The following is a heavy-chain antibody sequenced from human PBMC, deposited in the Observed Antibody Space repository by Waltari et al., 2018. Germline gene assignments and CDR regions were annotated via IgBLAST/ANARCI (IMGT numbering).Heavy chain of an antibody. Sequence: QVQLQQWGAGLLKPSETLSLTCAVYGGSFSGYYWSWIRQPPGKGLEWIGEINHSGSTNYNPSLQSRVTISVDTSKNQFSLKLSSVTAADTAVYYCARGYYDSSGYYLDYWGQGTLVTFSS. V-gene: IGHV4-34*01. CDR3: ARGYYDSSGYYLDY. CDR2: INHSGST. D-gene: IGHD3-22*01. CDR1: GGSFSGYY. J-gene: IGHJ4*02.